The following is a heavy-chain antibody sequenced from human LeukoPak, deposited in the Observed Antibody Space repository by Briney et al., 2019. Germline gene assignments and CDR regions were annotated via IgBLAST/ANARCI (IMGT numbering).Heavy chain of an antibody. CDR2: INSDGSST. V-gene: IGHV3-74*01. J-gene: IGHJ5*02. Sequence: GGSLRLSCAAAGFTFSSYWMHWVRQAPGKGLVWVSRINSDGSSTSYADSVKGRFTISRDNAKNTLYLQMNSLRAEDTAVYYCAREENYYDILTGYYKAGGFDPWGQGTLVTVSS. CDR3: AREENYYDILTGYYKAGGFDP. D-gene: IGHD3-9*01. CDR1: GFTFSSYW.